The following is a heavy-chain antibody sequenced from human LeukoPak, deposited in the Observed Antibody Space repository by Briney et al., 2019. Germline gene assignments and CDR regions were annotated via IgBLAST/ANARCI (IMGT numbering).Heavy chain of an antibody. Sequence: GGSLRLSCVASGSGFTFSEYWMGWVRQAPGERLEWVANIKGDGSETYYVDSVKGRFSVSRDNCKNSISLQMNSLRGDDTAWERCAGEEFGGGPIFFPVNYMAVWGKGTPVTVSS. D-gene: IGHD2-15*01. CDR1: GSGFTFSEYW. V-gene: IGHV3-7*01. J-gene: IGHJ6*03. CDR2: IKGDGSET. CDR3: AGEEFGGGPIFFPVNYMAV.